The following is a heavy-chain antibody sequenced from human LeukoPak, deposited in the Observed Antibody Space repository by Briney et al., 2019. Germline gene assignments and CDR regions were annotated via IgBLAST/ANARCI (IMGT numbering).Heavy chain of an antibody. J-gene: IGHJ5*02. Sequence: GGSLRLSCAASGFTINNYRMNWVRQAPGKGLEWVANIKQDGIEKYYVDSVKGRFTISRDNAKNLLYLQMNSLRAEDTAVYYCARDDFWSGYYGPWGQGTLVTVSS. D-gene: IGHD3-3*01. CDR1: GFTINNYR. CDR2: IKQDGIEK. V-gene: IGHV3-7*01. CDR3: ARDDFWSGYYGP.